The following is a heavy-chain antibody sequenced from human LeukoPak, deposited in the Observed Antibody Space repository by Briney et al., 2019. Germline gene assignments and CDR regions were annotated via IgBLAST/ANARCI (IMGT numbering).Heavy chain of an antibody. CDR1: GFTFSSYG. Sequence: GGSLRLSCAASGFTFSSYGMHWVRQAPGKGLEWVAVISYDGSNKYYADSVKGRFTISRDNSKNTLYLQMNSLRAEDTAVYYCAKGQEGIEAAGSDYWGQGTLVTVS. J-gene: IGHJ4*02. D-gene: IGHD6-13*01. CDR2: ISYDGSNK. V-gene: IGHV3-30*18. CDR3: AKGQEGIEAAGSDY.